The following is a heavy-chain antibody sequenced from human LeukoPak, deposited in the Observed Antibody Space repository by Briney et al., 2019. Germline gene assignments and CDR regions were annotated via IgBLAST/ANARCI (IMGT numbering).Heavy chain of an antibody. CDR1: GFTFASYA. CDR2: ISGSAVDT. J-gene: IGHJ1*01. V-gene: IGHV3-23*01. D-gene: IGHD3-16*02. CDR3: AKVQDYVWGSYRSSQEYFQH. Sequence: GGSLRLSCAASGFTFASYAIIWVRQAPGKGLEWVSAISGSAVDTYYADSVKRRFTISRDNSKNTLYLQMSNLRPEDTAVYYCAKVQDYVWGSYRSSQEYFQHWGQGTLVTVSS.